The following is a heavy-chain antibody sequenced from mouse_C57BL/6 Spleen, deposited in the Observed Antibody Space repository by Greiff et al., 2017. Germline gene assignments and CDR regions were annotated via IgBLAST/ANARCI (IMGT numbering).Heavy chain of an antibody. J-gene: IGHJ4*01. V-gene: IGHV1-39*01. CDR2: INPNYGTT. Sequence: EVQLQQSGPELVKPGASVKISCKASGYSFTDYNMNWVKQSNGKSLEWIGVINPNYGTTSYNQKFKGKATLTVDQSSSTAYMQLNSLTSEDSAVYYCATKYDYDDAPYYYAMDYWGQGTSVTVSS. CDR1: GYSFTDYN. CDR3: ATKYDYDDAPYYYAMDY. D-gene: IGHD2-4*01.